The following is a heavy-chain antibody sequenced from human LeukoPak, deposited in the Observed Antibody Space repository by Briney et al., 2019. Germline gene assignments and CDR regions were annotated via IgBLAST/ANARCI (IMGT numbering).Heavy chain of an antibody. J-gene: IGHJ4*02. CDR1: GFTFSSYA. V-gene: IGHV3-23*01. CDR2: ISGSGGST. Sequence: GGSLRLSCAASGFTFSSYAMSWVRQAPGKGLEWVSAISGSGGSTYYADSVKGRFTISRDNSKNTLYLQMNSLRAEDTAVYYCAKDRIAVAGAVASSDYWGQGTLVTVSS. D-gene: IGHD6-19*01. CDR3: AKDRIAVAGAVASSDY.